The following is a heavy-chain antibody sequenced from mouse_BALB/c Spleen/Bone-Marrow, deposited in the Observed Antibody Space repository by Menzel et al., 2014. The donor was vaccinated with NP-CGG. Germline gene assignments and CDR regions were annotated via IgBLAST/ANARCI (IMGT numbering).Heavy chain of an antibody. CDR3: AREGRGSYGSSGYAMDY. D-gene: IGHD1-1*01. V-gene: IGHV2-9*02. CDR2: IWAGGSI. Sequence: VQLVESGPGLVAPSQGLSITCTVSEFSLSSYGVHWVRQPPGKGLEWLGAIWAGGSINYNSALMSRLSISKDNSKSXVFLKMKSLQNDDTAMYYCAREGRGSYGSSGYAMDYWGQGTSVTVSS. J-gene: IGHJ4*01. CDR1: EFSLSSYG.